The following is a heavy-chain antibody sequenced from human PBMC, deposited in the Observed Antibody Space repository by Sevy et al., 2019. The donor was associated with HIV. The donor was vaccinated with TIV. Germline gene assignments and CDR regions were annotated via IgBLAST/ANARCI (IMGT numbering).Heavy chain of an antibody. CDR2: IYSGGST. CDR3: AGERRSYLLLVAQFSERLLYYGMDV. J-gene: IGHJ6*02. CDR1: GFTVSSNY. D-gene: IGHD2-2*01. V-gene: IGHV3-53*01. Sequence: GGSLRLSCAASGFTVSSNYMSWVRQAPGKGLEWVSVIYSGGSTYYADSVKGRFIISRDNSKNTLYLQMNSLRAEDTAVYYCAGERRSYLLLVAQFSERLLYYGMDVWGQGTTVTVSS.